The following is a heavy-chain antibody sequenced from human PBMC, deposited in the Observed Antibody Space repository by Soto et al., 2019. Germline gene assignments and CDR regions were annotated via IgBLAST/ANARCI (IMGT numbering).Heavy chain of an antibody. V-gene: IGHV3-30*18. J-gene: IGHJ4*02. Sequence: PGGSLRLSCVGSGFTFSNYGMHWVRQPPGKGLEWMALISDDGDKRYYADSVRGRLIISRDNSKDTLYLQMNSLGPDDTAVYFCAKARVRIVGANSFDYWGQGTPVTVSS. CDR3: AKARVRIVGANSFDY. D-gene: IGHD1-26*01. CDR2: ISDDGDKR. CDR1: GFTFSNYG.